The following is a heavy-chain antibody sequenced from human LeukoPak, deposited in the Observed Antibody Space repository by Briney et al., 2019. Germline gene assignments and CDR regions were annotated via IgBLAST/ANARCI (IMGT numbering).Heavy chain of an antibody. D-gene: IGHD2/OR15-2a*01. CDR3: ARLEFSWDYYGMDV. Sequence: SETLSLTCTVSGGSISSSSYYWGWIRQPPGTGLEWIGSIYYSGSTYYNPSLKSRVTISVDTSKNQFSLKLSSVTAADTAVYYCARLEFSWDYYGMDVWGQGTTVTVSS. CDR1: GGSISSSSYY. J-gene: IGHJ6*02. V-gene: IGHV4-39*01. CDR2: IYYSGST.